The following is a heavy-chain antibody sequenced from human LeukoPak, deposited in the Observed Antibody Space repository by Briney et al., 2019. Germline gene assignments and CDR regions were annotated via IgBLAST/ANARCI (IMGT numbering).Heavy chain of an antibody. J-gene: IGHJ4*02. Sequence: SETLSLTCTVSGASLNSHYWSWIRQPAGKGLEWIGRIYISGSTNYNSSLQSRVTMSVDTSKNQFSLKLTSVTAADTAVYYCARALNPLPGTYYFDYRGQGTLVTVSS. D-gene: IGHD2-15*01. V-gene: IGHV4-4*07. CDR2: IYISGST. CDR1: GASLNSHY. CDR3: ARALNPLPGTYYFDY.